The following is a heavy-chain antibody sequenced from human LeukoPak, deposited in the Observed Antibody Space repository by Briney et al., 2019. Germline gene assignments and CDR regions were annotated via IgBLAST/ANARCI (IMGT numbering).Heavy chain of an antibody. J-gene: IGHJ4*02. Sequence: SQSLSLTCTVAGGSVRSYYSGWIRLPPGEGLEWSGYVYYSASNNSTPYLKSRITISVDMSKNQFSLKLTSVTAADTAVYYCARVPPYCSSGSCYFDYWGQGTLVTVSS. CDR2: VYYSASN. D-gene: IGHD2-15*01. V-gene: IGHV4-59*02. CDR1: GGSVRSYY. CDR3: ARVPPYCSSGSCYFDY.